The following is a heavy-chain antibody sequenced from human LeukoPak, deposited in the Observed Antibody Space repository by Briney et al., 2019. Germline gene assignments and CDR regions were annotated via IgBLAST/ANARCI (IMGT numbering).Heavy chain of an antibody. J-gene: IGHJ4*02. D-gene: IGHD5-24*01. CDR1: GFTFSSYW. CDR2: VKEDGSEK. V-gene: IGHV3-7*04. CDR3: TRVGYIDEGIDY. Sequence: GGSLRLSCAASGFTFSSYWMSWVRQAPGKGLEWVANVKEDGSEKYYVDSVKGRFTISRDNSKNSLYLQMNSLRAEDTAIYYCTRVGYIDEGIDYWGQGTLVTVSS.